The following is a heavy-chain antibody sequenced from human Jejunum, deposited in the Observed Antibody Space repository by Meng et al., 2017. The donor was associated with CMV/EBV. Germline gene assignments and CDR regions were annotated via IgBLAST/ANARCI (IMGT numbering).Heavy chain of an antibody. V-gene: IGHV3-15*01. CDR3: TTGVGRSDHDY. Sequence: EVQLVECGGGLVKPGGSLRLSCAASGFTFSNAWMTWVRQAPGKGLEWVGHIKSNTDGGTTDYAAPVKGRFTISRDDSENIMYLQMNSLKTEDTAVYYCTTGVGRSDHDYWGQGTLVTVSS. CDR1: GFTFSNAW. J-gene: IGHJ4*02. D-gene: IGHD3/OR15-3a*01. CDR2: IKSNTDGGTT.